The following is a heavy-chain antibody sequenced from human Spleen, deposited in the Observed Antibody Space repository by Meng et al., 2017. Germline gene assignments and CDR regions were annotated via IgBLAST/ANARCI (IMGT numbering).Heavy chain of an antibody. V-gene: IGHV3-53*04. D-gene: IGHD1-14*01. CDR3: ARINRGEYDAFDI. J-gene: IGHJ3*02. Sequence: GESLKISCAASGFTVSSNYMSWVRQAPGKGLEWVSVIYSGGSTYYADSVKGRFTISRHNSKNTLYLQMNSLRAEDTAVYYCARINRGEYDAFDIWGQGTMVTVSS. CDR2: IYSGGST. CDR1: GFTVSSNY.